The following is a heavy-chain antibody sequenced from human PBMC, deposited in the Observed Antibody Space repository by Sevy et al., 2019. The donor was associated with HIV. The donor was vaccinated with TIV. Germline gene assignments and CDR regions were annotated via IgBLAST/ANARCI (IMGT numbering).Heavy chain of an antibody. Sequence: ASVKVYCKASGYTFTGYSMNWVRQAPGQGLEWMGWINPNSGDTNYAQKFQGRVTMTRDTSISTAYMELSRLTSDDTAVYFCVRVWNSDYYDNTGPNWFDPWGQGTLVTVSS. D-gene: IGHD3-22*01. CDR1: GYTFTGYS. J-gene: IGHJ5*02. CDR2: INPNSGDT. CDR3: VRVWNSDYYDNTGPNWFDP. V-gene: IGHV1-2*02.